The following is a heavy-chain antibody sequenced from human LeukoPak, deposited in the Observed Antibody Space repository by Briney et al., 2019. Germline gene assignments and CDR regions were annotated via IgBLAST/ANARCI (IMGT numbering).Heavy chain of an antibody. CDR2: IKQDGSEK. J-gene: IGHJ4*02. V-gene: IGHV3-7*01. D-gene: IGHD2-15*01. CDR1: GFTFSSYW. Sequence: GGSLRLSCAASGFTFSSYWMSWVRQAPGKGLEWVANIKQDGSEKYCVDSVKGRFTTSRDNAKNSLYLQMNSLRAEDTAVYYCARMVVAATRLFDYWGQGTLVTVSS. CDR3: ARMVVAATRLFDY.